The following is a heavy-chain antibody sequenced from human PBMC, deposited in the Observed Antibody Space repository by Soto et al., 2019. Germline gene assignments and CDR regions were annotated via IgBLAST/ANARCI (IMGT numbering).Heavy chain of an antibody. CDR3: AAAPDYYDSSGYYHHYYYYGMDV. Sequence: GASVKVSCKASGFTFTSSAVQWVRQARGQRLEWIGWIVVGSGNTNYAQKFQERVTITRDMSTSTAYMELSSLRSEDTAVYYCAAAPDYYDSSGYYHHYYYYGMDVWGQGTTVTVSS. CDR1: GFTFTSSA. D-gene: IGHD3-22*01. V-gene: IGHV1-58*01. J-gene: IGHJ6*02. CDR2: IVVGSGNT.